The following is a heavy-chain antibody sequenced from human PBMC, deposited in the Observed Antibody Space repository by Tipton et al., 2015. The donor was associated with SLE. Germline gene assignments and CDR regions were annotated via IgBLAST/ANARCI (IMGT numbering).Heavy chain of an antibody. CDR2: IYYSGST. CDR3: AREVDAFDI. V-gene: IGHV4-59*01. CDR1: GGSFSGYY. Sequence: LRLSCAVYGGSFSGYYWSWIRQPPGKGLEWIGYIYYSGSTNYNPSLKSRVSISVDTSKNQFSLKLSSVTAADTAVYYCAREVDAFDIWGQGTMVTVSS. J-gene: IGHJ3*02.